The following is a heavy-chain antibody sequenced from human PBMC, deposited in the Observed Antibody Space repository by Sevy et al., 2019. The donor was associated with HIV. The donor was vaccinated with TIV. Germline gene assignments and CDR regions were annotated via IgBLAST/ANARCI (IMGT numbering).Heavy chain of an antibody. V-gene: IGHV4-31*01. D-gene: IGHD3-22*01. Sequence: SETLSLTCTVSGGSISSGGYYWSWIRQHPGKGLEWIGYIYYSGITYYNPSLKRQCTISVDTSKNQFSLKLSSVTAAGTAVYDCARLLNYYGSSGYPCRPGMDVWGQGTMVTVSS. CDR2: IYYSGIT. CDR3: ARLLNYYGSSGYPCRPGMDV. CDR1: GGSISSGGYY. J-gene: IGHJ6*02.